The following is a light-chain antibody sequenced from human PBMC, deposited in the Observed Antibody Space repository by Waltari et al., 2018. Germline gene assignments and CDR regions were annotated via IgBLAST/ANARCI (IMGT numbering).Light chain of an antibody. CDR3: SSYTTSSTLEL. Sequence: QSALAQPASVSGSPGQSITLSCTGISSDIGGYKYVSWYQQHPGKAPKLLIFDVNNRPSGVSNRFSASKSGNTASLSISDLQAEDEADYYCSSYTTSSTLELFGGGTRLTVL. CDR1: SSDIGGYKY. CDR2: DVN. J-gene: IGLJ3*02. V-gene: IGLV2-14*01.